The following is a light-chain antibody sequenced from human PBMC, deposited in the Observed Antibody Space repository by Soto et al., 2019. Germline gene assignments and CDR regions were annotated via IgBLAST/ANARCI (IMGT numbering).Light chain of an antibody. Sequence: DIQMTQSPSSLSASVGDRVTITCQASQDISNYLNWYQQKPGKAPKLLIYDASNLETGVPSRFCGGGSGTDFSFTISSLQPEDIATYYCQQYDNLPPLTFGGGTKVEIK. CDR2: DAS. CDR1: QDISNY. CDR3: QQYDNLPPLT. V-gene: IGKV1-33*01. J-gene: IGKJ4*01.